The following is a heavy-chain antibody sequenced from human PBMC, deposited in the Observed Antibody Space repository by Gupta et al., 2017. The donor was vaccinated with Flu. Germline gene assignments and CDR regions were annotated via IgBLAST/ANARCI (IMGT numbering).Heavy chain of an antibody. D-gene: IGHD2-21*02. CDR2: TSYDDTKK. CDR3: ARDEDNYGGDYGYYYYMDV. V-gene: IGHV3-30*04. CDR1: GFIFTPYA. J-gene: IGHJ6*03. Sequence: QVEMVQSGGGVVQPGRSLRLSCAASGFIFTPYAMPWVRQAPGKGLEWVASTSYDDTKKYYADSVKGRFTIARDNSKNTVYLQMNSLKPEDTAVYYCARDEDNYGGDYGYYYYMDVWGQGSTVTVSS.